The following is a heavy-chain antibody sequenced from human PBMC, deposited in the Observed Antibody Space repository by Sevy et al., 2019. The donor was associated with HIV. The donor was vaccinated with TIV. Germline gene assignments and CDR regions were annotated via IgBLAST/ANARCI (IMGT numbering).Heavy chain of an antibody. CDR1: GYTFTSYG. Sequence: ASVKVSCKTSGYTFTSYGISWVRQAPGQGLEWMGWISAYNGNTNYAQKLQGRVTMTTDTSTSTAYMELRSLRSDDTAVYYCARVRGVRGDMPYYFDYWGQGTLVTVSS. J-gene: IGHJ4*02. CDR3: ARVRGVRGDMPYYFDY. D-gene: IGHD3-10*01. CDR2: ISAYNGNT. V-gene: IGHV1-18*04.